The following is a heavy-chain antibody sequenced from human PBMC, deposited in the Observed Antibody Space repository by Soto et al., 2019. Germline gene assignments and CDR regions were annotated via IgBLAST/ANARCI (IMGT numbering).Heavy chain of an antibody. CDR3: AKDPLMAGDFDY. D-gene: IGHD6-19*01. Sequence: GGSLRLSCAASGFTFSSYAMSWVRQAPGKGLEWVSATSGSGGSTYYADSVKGRFTISRDNSKNTLYLQMNSLRAEDTAVYYCAKDPLMAGDFDYWGQGTLVTVSS. V-gene: IGHV3-23*01. CDR1: GFTFSSYA. CDR2: TSGSGGST. J-gene: IGHJ4*02.